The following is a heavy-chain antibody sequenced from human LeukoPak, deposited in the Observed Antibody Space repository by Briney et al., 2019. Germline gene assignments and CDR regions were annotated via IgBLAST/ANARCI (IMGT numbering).Heavy chain of an antibody. CDR3: VKAGTTYYYDSSGYYDY. V-gene: IGHV3-64D*09. CDR2: ISSNGGST. D-gene: IGHD3-22*01. Sequence: GGSLRLSCSASGFTFSSYAMHWVRQAPGKGLEYVSAISSNGGSTYYADSVKGRFTISRDNSKNTLYLQMSSLRAEDTAVHYCVKAGTTYYYDSSGYYDYWGQGTLVTVSS. J-gene: IGHJ4*02. CDR1: GFTFSSYA.